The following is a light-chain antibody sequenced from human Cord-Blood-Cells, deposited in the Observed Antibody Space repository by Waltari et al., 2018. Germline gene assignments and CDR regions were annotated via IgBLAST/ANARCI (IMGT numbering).Light chain of an antibody. Sequence: DIVMTQSPDSLAVSLGERVTINCKSSQSVLYSSNNKNYLAWYQQKPGQPPKLLIYWASTRESGVPDRFSGRWSGTDFTLTISSLQAEDVAVYYCQQYYSTPPVTFGGGTKVEIK. J-gene: IGKJ4*01. V-gene: IGKV4-1*01. CDR2: WAS. CDR3: QQYYSTPPVT. CDR1: QSVLYSSNNKNY.